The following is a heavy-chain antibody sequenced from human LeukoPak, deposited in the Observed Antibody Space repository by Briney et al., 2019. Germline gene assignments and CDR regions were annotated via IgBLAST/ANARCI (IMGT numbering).Heavy chain of an antibody. D-gene: IGHD1-26*01. CDR2: INSDGSST. J-gene: IGHJ3*02. Sequence: GGSLRHSCAASGFTFSSYWMHWVRQAPGKGLVWVSRINSDGSSTSYADSVKGRFTISRDNAKNTLYLQMNSLRAEDTAVYYCARDLGGSYSSDAFDIWGQGTMVTVSS. CDR3: ARDLGGSYSSDAFDI. CDR1: GFTFSSYW. V-gene: IGHV3-74*01.